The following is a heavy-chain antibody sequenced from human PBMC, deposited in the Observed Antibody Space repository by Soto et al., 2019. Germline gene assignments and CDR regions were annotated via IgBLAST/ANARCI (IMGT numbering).Heavy chain of an antibody. D-gene: IGHD6-19*01. CDR2: IIPSDGSP. CDR3: ARGLVTPGEGFYGMDL. Sequence: QVQLVQSGTEVNKPEASVKVSCKAFAYTFTSYYRYWVRQAPGQGLDWMGTIIPSDGSPRYAQRFQGRVTMTRDTSTSTVYMELSSLTSEDTAVYYCARGLVTPGEGFYGMDLWGQGTTVTVSS. CDR1: AYTFTSYY. V-gene: IGHV1-46*01. J-gene: IGHJ6*02.